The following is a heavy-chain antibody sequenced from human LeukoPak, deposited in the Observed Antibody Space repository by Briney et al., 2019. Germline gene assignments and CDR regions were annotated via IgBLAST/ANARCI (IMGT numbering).Heavy chain of an antibody. CDR3: ARGGNGDSAVDY. CDR2: IRYDGSNK. V-gene: IGHV3-30*02. CDR1: GFTFSSYG. D-gene: IGHD4-17*01. Sequence: PGGSLRLSCAASGFTFSSYGMHWVRQAPGKGLEWVAFIRYDGSNKYYADSVKGRFTISRDNSKNTLYLQMNSLRAEDTAVYYCARGGNGDSAVDYWGQGTLLTVSS. J-gene: IGHJ4*02.